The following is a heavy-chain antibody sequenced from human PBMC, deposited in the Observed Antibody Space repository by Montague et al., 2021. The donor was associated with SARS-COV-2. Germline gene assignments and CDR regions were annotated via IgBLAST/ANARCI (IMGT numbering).Heavy chain of an antibody. Sequence: SVKLCCKAFGYPLSEVPIHWVRQAPGEGLEWMGSFDPEHGETLYTQKFQGRVSMTEDPSAETAYLELSNLISDDTAIYYCATESILGVVIYAFAFWGQGTLVTVSS. J-gene: IGHJ3*01. CDR3: ATESILGVVIYAFAF. CDR1: GYPLSEVP. V-gene: IGHV1-24*01. CDR2: FDPEHGET. D-gene: IGHD3-3*02.